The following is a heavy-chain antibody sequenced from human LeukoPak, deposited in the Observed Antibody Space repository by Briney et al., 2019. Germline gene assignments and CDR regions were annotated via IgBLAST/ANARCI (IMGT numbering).Heavy chain of an antibody. CDR2: INPIGGGT. D-gene: IGHD1-1*01. J-gene: IGHJ4*02. V-gene: IGHV1-2*06. Sequence: ASVKVSCKASGYIFTESYIQWVRQAPGQGLEWVGRINPIGGGTNYAQSFEGRVTMTRDTSISTAYMELSRLTSDDTAIYYRARGTTEGDYWGQGTLVTVSS. CDR1: GYIFTESY. CDR3: ARGTTEGDY.